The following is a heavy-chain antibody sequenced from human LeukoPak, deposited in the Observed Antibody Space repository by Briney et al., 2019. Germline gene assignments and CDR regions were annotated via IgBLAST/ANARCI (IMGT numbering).Heavy chain of an antibody. Sequence: PSETLSLTCTVSGGSISSVSYYWSWIRQPAGKGLEWIGRINNSGSTNYNPSLKSRVTMSVDTSKNQFSLKLSSVTAADTAVYYCQGYSSGWSVFGYAFDIWGQGTMVTVSS. CDR3: QGYSSGWSVFGYAFDI. D-gene: IGHD6-19*01. CDR1: GGSISSVSYY. V-gene: IGHV4-61*02. J-gene: IGHJ3*02. CDR2: INNSGST.